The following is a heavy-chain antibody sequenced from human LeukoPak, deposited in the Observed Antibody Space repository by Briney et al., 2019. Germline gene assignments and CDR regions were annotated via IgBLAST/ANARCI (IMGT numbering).Heavy chain of an antibody. CDR1: GFTFSSYG. CDR2: ISYDGSNK. D-gene: IGHD6-25*01. CDR3: AKDSGPYSSASDY. V-gene: IGHV3-30*18. J-gene: IGHJ4*02. Sequence: GRSLSLSCAASGFTFSSYGMHWVRQAPGKGLEWVAVISYDGSNKYYADSVKGRFTISRDNSKNTLYLQMNSLRAEDTAVYYCAKDSGPYSSASDYWGQGTLVTVSS.